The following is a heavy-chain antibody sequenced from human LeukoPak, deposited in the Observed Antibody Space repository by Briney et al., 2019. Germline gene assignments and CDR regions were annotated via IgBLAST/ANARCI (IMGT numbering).Heavy chain of an antibody. Sequence: GGSLRLSCAPSGFTFSSYWMSWVRQAPGKGLEWVANTNQDGSEKYYVDSVKGRFTIPRDNAKKSLYLQMNSLRAEDTAVYYCARLDGLHLAHRWGQGTLVTVSS. CDR3: ARLDGLHLAHR. D-gene: IGHD3-3*02. CDR2: TNQDGSEK. J-gene: IGHJ5*02. CDR1: GFTFSSYW. V-gene: IGHV3-7*01.